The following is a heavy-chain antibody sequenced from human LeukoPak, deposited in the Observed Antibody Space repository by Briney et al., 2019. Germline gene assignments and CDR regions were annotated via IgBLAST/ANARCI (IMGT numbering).Heavy chain of an antibody. CDR1: GGSFSDYY. D-gene: IGHD3-10*01. Sequence: SETLSLTCAVSGGSFSDYYWNWIRQPPGKGLEWIGEINYFGSTNYDPSLQSRVTISVDTSKNQLSLSLNSVTAADTAVYYCARGGYYGSGNDFRFDPWGQGTLVTVSS. CDR2: INYFGST. CDR3: ARGGYYGSGNDFRFDP. V-gene: IGHV4-34*01. J-gene: IGHJ5*02.